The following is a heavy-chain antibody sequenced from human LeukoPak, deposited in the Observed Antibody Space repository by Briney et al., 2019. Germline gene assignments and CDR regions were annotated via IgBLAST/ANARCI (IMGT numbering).Heavy chain of an antibody. D-gene: IGHD2/OR15-2a*01. Sequence: GGSLRLSCAASGFTFSNAYMNWVRQAPGKGLEWVSSISSSSSYIYYADSVKGRFTISRDNAKNSLYLQMNSLRAEDTAVYYCARGSKIYDGFAFDIWGQGTMVTVSS. V-gene: IGHV3-21*01. CDR1: GFTFSNAY. CDR2: ISSSSSYI. J-gene: IGHJ3*02. CDR3: ARGSKIYDGFAFDI.